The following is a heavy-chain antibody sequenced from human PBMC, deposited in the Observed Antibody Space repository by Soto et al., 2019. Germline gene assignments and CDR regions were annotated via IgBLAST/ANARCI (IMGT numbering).Heavy chain of an antibody. CDR2: IDPSDSYT. CDR1: GYSFTSYW. Sequence: HGESLKISCKGSGYSFTSYWISWVRQMPGKGLEWMGRIDPSDSYTNYSPSFQGHVTVSADKSISTAYPQWSSLKASDTAMYYCARHLSQDCYYYGMDVWGQGTTVTVSS. V-gene: IGHV5-10-1*01. J-gene: IGHJ6*02. CDR3: ARHLSQDCYYYGMDV.